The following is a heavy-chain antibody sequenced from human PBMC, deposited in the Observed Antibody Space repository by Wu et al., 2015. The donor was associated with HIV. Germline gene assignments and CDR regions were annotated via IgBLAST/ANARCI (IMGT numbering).Heavy chain of an antibody. CDR3: AVMVRGVIIRRYFDY. CDR2: IIPIFGTA. Sequence: QLVQSGAEVKKPGSSVKVSCKASGGTFSSYAISWVRQAPGQGLEWMGRIIPIFGTANYAQKFQGRVTITADESTSTAYMELSSLRSEDTAMYYCAVMVRGVIIRRYFDYWGQGTLVIVSS. D-gene: IGHD3-10*01. CDR1: GGTFSSYA. V-gene: IGHV1-69*13. J-gene: IGHJ4*02.